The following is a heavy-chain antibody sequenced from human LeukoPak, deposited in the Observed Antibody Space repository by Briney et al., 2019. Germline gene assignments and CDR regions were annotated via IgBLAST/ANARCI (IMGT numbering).Heavy chain of an antibody. CDR3: AKGLWGAYYYGMDV. V-gene: IGHV3-23*01. Sequence: GGSLRLSCAASGFIFGNYAMSWVRQAPGQGLEWVSVISGSGVTIDYADSVMGRFTISRDNSKNTLYLQLDSLRAEDTAVYFCAKGLWGAYYYGMDVWGQGTAVTVSS. D-gene: IGHD3-16*01. J-gene: IGHJ6*02. CDR2: ISGSGVTI. CDR1: GFIFGNYA.